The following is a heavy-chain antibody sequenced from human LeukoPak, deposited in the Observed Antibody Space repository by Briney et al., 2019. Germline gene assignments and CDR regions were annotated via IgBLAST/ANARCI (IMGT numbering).Heavy chain of an antibody. CDR2: ISGSGIK. V-gene: IGHV3-48*03. CDR3: AREDTGVAFDI. Sequence: GGSLRLSCAASRFTFSSYEMNWVRQAPGKGLEWVSYISGSGIKHYADSVKGRFTISRDDAKNSLYLQMNSLRVEDTAVYYCAREDTGVAFDIWGQGTTVTV. D-gene: IGHD2-8*01. CDR1: RFTFSSYE. J-gene: IGHJ3*02.